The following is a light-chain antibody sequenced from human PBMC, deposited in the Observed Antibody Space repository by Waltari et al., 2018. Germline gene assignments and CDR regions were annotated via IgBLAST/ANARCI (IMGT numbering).Light chain of an antibody. J-gene: IGKJ1*01. V-gene: IGKV1-6*01. CDR2: SVS. CDR1: QNIGIN. CDR3: LHDYNYPRT. Sequence: AIQMTQSPSSLSASVGDRVIITCRASQNIGINLAWYRQKPGKSPDLLIYSVSTLQSGVPSRFSGSGSGTDFTLTISSLQPDDFTTYYCLHDYNYPRTFGQGTKVEI.